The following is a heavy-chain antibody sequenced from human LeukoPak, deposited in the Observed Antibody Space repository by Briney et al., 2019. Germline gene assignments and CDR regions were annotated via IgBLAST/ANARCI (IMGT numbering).Heavy chain of an antibody. J-gene: IGHJ5*02. Sequence: GASVKVSCKASGYTFTAYYMHWVRQAPGQGLEWMGRINPNSGGTDYAQKFQGRVTMTRDTSISTAYMELSRLRSDDTAVYYCAREVKYQLLSSNWFDPWGQGTLVTVSS. V-gene: IGHV1-2*06. CDR2: INPNSGGT. D-gene: IGHD2-2*01. CDR3: AREVKYQLLSSNWFDP. CDR1: GYTFTAYY.